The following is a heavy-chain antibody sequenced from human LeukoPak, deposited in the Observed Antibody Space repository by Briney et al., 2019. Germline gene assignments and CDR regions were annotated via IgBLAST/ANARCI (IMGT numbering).Heavy chain of an antibody. V-gene: IGHV3-23*01. Sequence: GGSLRLSCVVSGFIFRDYAMSWVRQAPGEGLEWVAGISDNGGGPYYADSLKGRFTISRDNSKNILYLQMNSLRAEDTAVYYCAKEIGRLGVPLYDYWGRGTLVTTSS. CDR1: GFIFRDYA. CDR2: ISDNGGGP. CDR3: AKEIGRLGVPLYDY. D-gene: IGHD1-1*01. J-gene: IGHJ4*02.